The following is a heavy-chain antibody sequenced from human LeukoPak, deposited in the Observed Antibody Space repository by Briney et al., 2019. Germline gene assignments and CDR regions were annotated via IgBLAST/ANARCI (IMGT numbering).Heavy chain of an antibody. CDR2: IWYDGSNK. Sequence: PGRSLRLSCAAAGFTFNTYGMHWLRQAPGKGLEWVALIWYDGSNKYYADSGKGRCTVSRDNSRDTLFLQMNSLTVEDSAVYYCARDRGTNIVTEGLRPGYIDCWGQGTLVTVSS. CDR3: ARDRGTNIVTEGLRPGYIDC. D-gene: IGHD5-12*01. V-gene: IGHV3-33*02. J-gene: IGHJ4*02. CDR1: GFTFNTYG.